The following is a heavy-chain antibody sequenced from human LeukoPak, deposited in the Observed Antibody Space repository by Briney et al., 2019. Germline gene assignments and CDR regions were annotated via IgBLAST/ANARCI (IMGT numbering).Heavy chain of an antibody. D-gene: IGHD1-26*01. CDR1: GGSISSSSYY. Sequence: PSETLSLTCTVSGGSISSSSYYWGWIRQPPGKGLEWIGSIYYSGSTYYNPSLKSRVTISVDTSKNQFSLKLSSVTAADTAVYYCARRRIEWELRAFDYWGQGTLVTVSS. V-gene: IGHV4-39*01. J-gene: IGHJ4*02. CDR3: ARRRIEWELRAFDY. CDR2: IYYSGST.